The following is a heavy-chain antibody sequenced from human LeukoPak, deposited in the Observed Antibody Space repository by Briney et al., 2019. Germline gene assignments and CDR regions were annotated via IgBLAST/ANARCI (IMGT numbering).Heavy chain of an antibody. V-gene: IGHV3-23*01. J-gene: IGHJ4*02. D-gene: IGHD5-12*01. CDR3: AKDYVDVLGTMLS. Sequence: GGSLRLSCAVSGFTVSSKYMSWVRQAPGKGLEWVSAISGSGGTTYYADSVKGRFTISRDNSKNTLYLQMNSLRAEDTAVYYCAKDYVDVLGTMLSWGQGTLVTVSS. CDR2: ISGSGGTT. CDR1: GFTVSSKY.